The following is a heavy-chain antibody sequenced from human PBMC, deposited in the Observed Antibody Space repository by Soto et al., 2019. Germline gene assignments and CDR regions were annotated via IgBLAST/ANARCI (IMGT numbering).Heavy chain of an antibody. J-gene: IGHJ6*02. CDR1: GASIYNGGYF. CDR3: ARRGSSGWTYYYYGMDV. D-gene: IGHD6-19*01. CDR2: IHNSGSP. V-gene: IGHV4-30-4*01. Sequence: PSETLSLTCSVSGASIYNGGYFWSWIRQSPGKGLEWIGHIHNSGSPYNSPSLKSRVTISVDTSKNQFSLKLSSVTAADTAVYYCARRGSSGWTYYYYGMDVWGQGTTVTVSS.